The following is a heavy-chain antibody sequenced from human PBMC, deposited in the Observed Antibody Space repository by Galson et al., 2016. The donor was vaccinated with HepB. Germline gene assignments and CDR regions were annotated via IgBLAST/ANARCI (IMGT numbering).Heavy chain of an antibody. D-gene: IGHD2-8*01. J-gene: IGHJ2*01. V-gene: IGHV3-7*03. Sequence: SLRLSCAASGFNFSRFYMTWVRQAPGRGLEWVANINQDGSERAYVDSVKGRFTISRDNGKNSFYLQMNSLGAEDTAVYYCATIDGVHLPEGFDLWGRGTLMTVSS. CDR2: INQDGSER. CDR3: ATIDGVHLPEGFDL. CDR1: GFNFSRFY.